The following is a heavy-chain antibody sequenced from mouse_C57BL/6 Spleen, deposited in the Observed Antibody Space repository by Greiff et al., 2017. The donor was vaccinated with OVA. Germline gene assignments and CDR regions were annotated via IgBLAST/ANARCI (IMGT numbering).Heavy chain of an antibody. Sequence: VQLQESGAELVRPGASEKLSCKASGYTFTDYYINWVKQRPGQGLEWIARIYPGSGNTYYNEKFKGKATLTAEKSSSTAYMQLSSLTSEDSAVYFCARDYPDYYAMDYWGQGTSVTVSS. V-gene: IGHV1-76*01. CDR2: IYPGSGNT. D-gene: IGHD2-4*01. J-gene: IGHJ4*01. CDR3: ARDYPDYYAMDY. CDR1: GYTFTDYY.